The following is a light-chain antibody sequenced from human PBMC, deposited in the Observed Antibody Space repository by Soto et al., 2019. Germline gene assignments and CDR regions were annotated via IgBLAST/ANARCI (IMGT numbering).Light chain of an antibody. V-gene: IGKV1-6*01. J-gene: IGKJ1*01. CDR3: QQYNSYYRT. CDR2: VAS. Sequence: AIQMTQSPSSLSASVGERVTITCRASQVIKNDLSWYQQRPGRDPKLLFYVASNLQSGVPSRFSGSGSGTEFTLTISSLQPDDFATYYCQQYNSYYRTFGQGTKV. CDR1: QVIKND.